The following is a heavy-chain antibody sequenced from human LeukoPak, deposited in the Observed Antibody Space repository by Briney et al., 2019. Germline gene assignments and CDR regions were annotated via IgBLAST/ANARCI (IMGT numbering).Heavy chain of an antibody. J-gene: IGHJ4*02. D-gene: IGHD5-18*01. CDR1: GFTFSDSY. Sequence: GGSLRLSCAASGFTFSDSYMTWLRQAPGKGLEWVSYITNTGNSMEYVDSVKGRFTISRDSAKTSLYLQMISLRAEDTAVYYCARHLSGVTGYTYGRGIDYWGQGTLVTVSS. CDR3: ARHLSGVTGYTYGRGIDY. V-gene: IGHV3-11*04. CDR2: ITNTGNSM.